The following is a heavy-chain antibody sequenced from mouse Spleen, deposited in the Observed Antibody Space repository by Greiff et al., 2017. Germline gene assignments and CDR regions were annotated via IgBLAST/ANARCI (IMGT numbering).Heavy chain of an antibody. J-gene: IGHJ4*01. D-gene: IGHD2-4*01. CDR2: ISNGGGST. CDR3: ARAYYDYDRSYAMDY. V-gene: IGHV5-12*02. Sequence: EVQLVESGGGLVQPGGSLKLSCATSGFTFSDYYMYWVRQTPEKRLEWVAYISNGGGSTYYPDTVKGRFTISRDNAKNTLYLQMSRLKSEDTAMYYCARAYYDYDRSYAMDYWGQGTSVTVSS. CDR1: GFTFSDYY.